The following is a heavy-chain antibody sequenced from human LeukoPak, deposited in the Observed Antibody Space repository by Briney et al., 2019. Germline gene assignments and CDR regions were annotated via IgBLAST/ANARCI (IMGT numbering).Heavy chain of an antibody. CDR2: INAGNGNT. Sequence: ASVKVPCKASGYTFTSYAMHWARQAPGQRLEWMGWINAGNGNTKYSQKFQGRVTITRDTSASTAYMELSSLRSEDTAVYYCARGSQQLVLNYWGQGTLVTVSS. D-gene: IGHD6-13*01. CDR3: ARGSQQLVLNY. V-gene: IGHV1-3*01. J-gene: IGHJ4*02. CDR1: GYTFTSYA.